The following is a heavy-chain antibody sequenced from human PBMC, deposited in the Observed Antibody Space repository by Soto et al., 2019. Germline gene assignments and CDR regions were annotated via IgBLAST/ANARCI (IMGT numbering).Heavy chain of an antibody. D-gene: IGHD3-3*01. J-gene: IGHJ1*01. CDR1: GFTFSSYS. CDR2: IKTKTDGGTT. CDR3: TTDSYITIVRERFSD. V-gene: IGHV3-15*07. Sequence: GGSLRLSCAASGFTFSSYSMNWVRHAPGKGRESLGRIKTKTDGGTTDFAAPVTGRFALSREDSKNMVYLQMNSLKTEDTSLYYCTTDSYITIVRERFSDWGHGTLVTVSP.